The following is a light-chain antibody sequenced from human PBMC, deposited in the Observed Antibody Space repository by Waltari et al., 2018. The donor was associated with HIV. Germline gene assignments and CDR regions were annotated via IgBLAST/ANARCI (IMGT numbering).Light chain of an antibody. CDR3: QKYNNWPRT. J-gene: IGKJ1*01. Sequence: EIVMTQSPPTMSVSPGERATLSCRASQSISSNLAWYQQNPGQAPRLLITGTSTRATGIPARFSGSGYGTEFTLTIRSLQSEDFAVYYWQKYNNWPRTFGQGTKVEVK. V-gene: IGKV3-15*01. CDR1: QSISSN. CDR2: GTS.